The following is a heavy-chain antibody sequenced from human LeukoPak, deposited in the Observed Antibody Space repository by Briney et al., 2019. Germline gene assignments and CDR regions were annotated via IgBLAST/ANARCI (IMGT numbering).Heavy chain of an antibody. CDR1: GFTFSSYS. D-gene: IGHD2-15*01. CDR3: ARSRYCSGGSCLFDY. J-gene: IGHJ4*02. V-gene: IGHV3-48*04. Sequence: GGSLRLSCAASGFTFSSYSMNWVRQAPGKGLEWGSYISSSGSTIYYADSVKGRFTISRDNAKNSLYLQMNSLRAEDTAVYYCARSRYCSGGSCLFDYWGQGTLVTVSS. CDR2: ISSSGSTI.